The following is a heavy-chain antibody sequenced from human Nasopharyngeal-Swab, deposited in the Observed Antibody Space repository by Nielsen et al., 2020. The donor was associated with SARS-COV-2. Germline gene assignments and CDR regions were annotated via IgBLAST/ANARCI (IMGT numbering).Heavy chain of an antibody. J-gene: IGHJ4*02. CDR1: GFTFSAYY. CDR2: ISRRSDTI. CDR3: TTDLDSSGSNWGY. Sequence: GESLKISCAASGFTFSAYYINWVRQAPGKGLEWVSYISRRSDTIYYADSVKGRFTISRDNVKNSLYLQMNSLRDEDMAVYYCTTDLDSSGSNWGYWGQGTLVTVSS. V-gene: IGHV3-48*02. D-gene: IGHD3-22*01.